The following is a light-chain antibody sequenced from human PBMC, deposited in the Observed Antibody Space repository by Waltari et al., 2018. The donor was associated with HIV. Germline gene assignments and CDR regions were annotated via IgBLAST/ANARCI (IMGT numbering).Light chain of an antibody. V-gene: IGKV4-1*01. J-gene: IGKJ4*01. Sequence: VMTQYPDSLPVSLVEKATVNCESDQRLLSSSNNKYYLGWYQQKPGQSPKLLVYWASTRESGVPDRFSGSGSGTEFTLTISSLQAEDVAVYYCQQYYSPLLTFGGGTKVEIK. CDR1: QRLLSSSNNKYY. CDR2: WAS. CDR3: QQYYSPLLT.